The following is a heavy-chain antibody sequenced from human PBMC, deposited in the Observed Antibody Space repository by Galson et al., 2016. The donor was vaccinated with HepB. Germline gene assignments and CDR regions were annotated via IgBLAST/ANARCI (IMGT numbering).Heavy chain of an antibody. J-gene: IGHJ6*02. Sequence: SVKVSCKAFGYSFTSHYIYWVRQAPGQGLEWMGVVNPSGGSPSYAQKFQDRVNMTRDTSTSTVYMELSSLRSEDTAVYYCARVAYPHYDSWCGYYTDRFYYYAFDVWGQGTTVTVSS. CDR2: VNPSGGSP. CDR3: ARVAYPHYDSWCGYYTDRFYYYAFDV. V-gene: IGHV1-46*01. CDR1: GYSFTSHY. D-gene: IGHD3-3*01.